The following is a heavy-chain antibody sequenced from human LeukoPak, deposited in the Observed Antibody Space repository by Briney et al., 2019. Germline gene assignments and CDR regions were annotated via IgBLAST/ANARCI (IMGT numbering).Heavy chain of an antibody. D-gene: IGHD5-24*01. Sequence: ASVKVSCKASGYTFTSYDINWVRQATGQGLEWMGWMNPNSGNTGYALKFQGRVTMTRNTSISTAYMELSSLRSEDTAVYYCARSDPRMATRRAASDYWGQGTLVTVSS. V-gene: IGHV1-8*01. CDR1: GYTFTSYD. CDR3: ARSDPRMATRRAASDY. J-gene: IGHJ4*02. CDR2: MNPNSGNT.